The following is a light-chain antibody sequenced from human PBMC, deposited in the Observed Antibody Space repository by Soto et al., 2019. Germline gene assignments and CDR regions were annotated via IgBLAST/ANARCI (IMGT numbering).Light chain of an antibody. J-gene: IGKJ3*01. CDR2: AAS. V-gene: IGKV1-27*01. CDR1: QGIRNV. Sequence: DIQMTQSPTSLSASVGDRVTITCRASQGIRNVVAWYQQKPGKAPKLLIYAASTLQSGVPSGFSGSGSGTDSTLTINRLQPEDVATYSCQKYSSVPVFGPGAKVEIK. CDR3: QKYSSVPV.